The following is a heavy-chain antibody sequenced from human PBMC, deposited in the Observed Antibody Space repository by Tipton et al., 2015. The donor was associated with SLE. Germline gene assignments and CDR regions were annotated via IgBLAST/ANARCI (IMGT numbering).Heavy chain of an antibody. CDR3: ARGVPFGAYAGLSRYYMDV. J-gene: IGHJ6*03. Sequence: TLSLTCAVSGASFISGPYSWSWIRQTPGKGLEWIGYIYHSGNTYYNPSLESRVTISIDTSKNQFSLKLTSVTAADTAVYYCARGVPFGAYAGLSRYYMDVWGKGTTVTVSS. CDR2: IYHSGNT. V-gene: IGHV4-30-2*05. D-gene: IGHD4-17*01. CDR1: GASFISGPYS.